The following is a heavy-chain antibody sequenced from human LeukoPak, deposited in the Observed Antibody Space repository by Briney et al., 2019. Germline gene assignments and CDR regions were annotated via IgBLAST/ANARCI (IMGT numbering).Heavy chain of an antibody. CDR1: GGSISSGDYY. D-gene: IGHD2-15*01. J-gene: IGHJ4*02. Sequence: SETLSLTCTVSGGSISSGDYYWSWIRQPPGKGPEWIGYIYYSGSTYYNPSLKSRLTISVDTSKNQFSLKLSSVTAADTAIYYCARLYCSGGSCYSDYWGQGTLVTVSS. CDR3: ARLYCSGGSCYSDY. V-gene: IGHV4-30-4*01. CDR2: IYYSGST.